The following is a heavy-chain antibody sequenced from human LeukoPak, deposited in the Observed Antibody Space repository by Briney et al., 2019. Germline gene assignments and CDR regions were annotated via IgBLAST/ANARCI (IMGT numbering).Heavy chain of an antibody. CDR2: ISADGGST. Sequence: PGGSLRLSCAASGFTFSKYGMSWVRQAPGKGLQCVSTISADGGSTYYPDSVKGRFTISRDNAKNSLYLQMNSLRAEDTAVYYCANHLACGSTSCPPFDDWGQGTLVTVSS. CDR3: ANHLACGSTSCPPFDD. CDR1: GFTFSKYG. D-gene: IGHD2-2*01. V-gene: IGHV3-23*01. J-gene: IGHJ4*02.